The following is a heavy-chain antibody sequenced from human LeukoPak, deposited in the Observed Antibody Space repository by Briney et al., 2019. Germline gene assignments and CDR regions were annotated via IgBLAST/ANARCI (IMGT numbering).Heavy chain of an antibody. CDR3: ARSPWWGNGYNI. V-gene: IGHV3-21*01. J-gene: IGHJ4*02. Sequence: PGGSLRLFCAASGFTFSSYSMNWVRQAPGKGLEWVSSISSSSSYIYYADSVKGRFTISRDNAKNSLYLQMNSLRAEDTAVYYCARSPWWGNGYNIWGQGTLVTVSS. CDR1: GFTFSSYS. CDR2: ISSSSSYI. D-gene: IGHD5-24*01.